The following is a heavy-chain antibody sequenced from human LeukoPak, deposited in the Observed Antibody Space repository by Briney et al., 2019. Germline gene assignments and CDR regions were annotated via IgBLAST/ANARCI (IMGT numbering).Heavy chain of an antibody. J-gene: IGHJ4*02. V-gene: IGHV1-69*13. D-gene: IGHD5-12*01. CDR2: IIPIFGTA. CDR3: ARDVVATNGDY. Sequence: SVKVSCKASGGTFSSYAISWVRRAPGQGLEWMGGIIPIFGTANYAQKFQGRVTITADESTSTAYMELSSLRSDDTAVYYCARDVVATNGDYWGQGTLVTVSP. CDR1: GGTFSSYA.